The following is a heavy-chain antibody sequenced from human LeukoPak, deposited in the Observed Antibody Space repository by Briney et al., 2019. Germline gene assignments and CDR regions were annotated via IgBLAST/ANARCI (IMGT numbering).Heavy chain of an antibody. D-gene: IGHD6-13*01. CDR3: ARRVYSSSYIIDY. Sequence: GESLKISCKGSGYSITSYWIGWGRQMPGKGLEWMGIIYPGDSDTRYSPSFQGQVTISADKSISTAYLQWSSLKASDTAMYYCARRVYSSSYIIDYWGQGTLVTVSS. CDR2: IYPGDSDT. CDR1: GYSITSYW. V-gene: IGHV5-51*01. J-gene: IGHJ4*02.